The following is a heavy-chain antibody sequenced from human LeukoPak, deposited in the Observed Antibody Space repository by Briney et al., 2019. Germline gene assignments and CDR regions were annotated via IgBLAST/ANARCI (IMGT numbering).Heavy chain of an antibody. Sequence: PGGSLRLSCAASAFTFSYYWMNWVRQAPGKGLEWVASIKQDGSEKYYVDSVKGRFTISRDNAKNSLYLQMNSLRAEDTAVYYCARDTPKYSSSADYWGQGTLVTVSS. J-gene: IGHJ4*02. CDR3: ARDTPKYSSSADY. D-gene: IGHD6-6*01. CDR2: IKQDGSEK. CDR1: AFTFSYYW. V-gene: IGHV3-7*01.